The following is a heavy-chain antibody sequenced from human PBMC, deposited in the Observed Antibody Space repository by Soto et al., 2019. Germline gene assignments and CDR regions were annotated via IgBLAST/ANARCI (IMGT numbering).Heavy chain of an antibody. CDR3: ASKYSNYYYYGMDV. CDR2: IIPIFGTA. J-gene: IGHJ6*02. CDR1: GGTFSSYA. V-gene: IGHV1-69*01. Sequence: QVQLVQSGAEVKKPGSSVKVSCKASGGTFSSYAISWVRQAPGQGLEWMGGIIPIFGTANYAQKFQGRVTITADESASTAYMELSSLSSEETAVYYCASKYSNYYYYGMDVWGQGPTVTVSS. D-gene: IGHD4-4*01.